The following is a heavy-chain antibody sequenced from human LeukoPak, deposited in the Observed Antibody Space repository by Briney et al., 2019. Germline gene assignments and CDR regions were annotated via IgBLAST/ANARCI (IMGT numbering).Heavy chain of an antibody. Sequence: GGSLRLSCAASGFTFNSYGMSWVRQAPGKGLEWVSSISGGGHDTYYADSVKGRFTISRDNSKNTLYLQMISLRAEDTAVYHCARASYCSNGVCYLVEYWGQGTLVTVSS. CDR2: ISGGGHDT. CDR3: ARASYCSNGVCYLVEY. D-gene: IGHD2-8*01. V-gene: IGHV3-23*01. J-gene: IGHJ4*02. CDR1: GFTFNSYG.